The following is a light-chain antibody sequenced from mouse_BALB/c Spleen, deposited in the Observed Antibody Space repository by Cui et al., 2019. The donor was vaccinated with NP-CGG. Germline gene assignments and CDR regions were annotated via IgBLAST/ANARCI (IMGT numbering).Light chain of an antibody. CDR3: ALWYSNHWV. J-gene: IGLJ1*01. V-gene: IGLV1*01. CDR2: GTN. CDR1: TGPVTTSNY. Sequence: QAVVTQESALTTSPGETVTLTCRSSTGPVTTSNYANWVQEKTDHLFTGLIGGTNNRAPGVPARFSGSLIGDKAALTITGAQTEDEAIYFCALWYSNHWVFGGGTKLTFL.